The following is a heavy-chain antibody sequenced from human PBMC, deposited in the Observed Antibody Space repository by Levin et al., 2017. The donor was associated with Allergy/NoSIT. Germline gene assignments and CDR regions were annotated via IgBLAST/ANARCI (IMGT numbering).Heavy chain of an antibody. Sequence: SVKVSCKASGGTFSSYAISWVRQAPGQGLEWMGGIIPIFGTANYAQKFQGRVTITADESTSTAYMELSSLRSEDTAVYYCASRLGAYEKVATTGARTPEQNYYFDYWGQGTLVTVSS. CDR2: IIPIFGTA. CDR1: GGTFSSYA. CDR3: ASRLGAYEKVATTGARTPEQNYYFDY. J-gene: IGHJ4*02. V-gene: IGHV1-69*13. D-gene: IGHD5-12*01.